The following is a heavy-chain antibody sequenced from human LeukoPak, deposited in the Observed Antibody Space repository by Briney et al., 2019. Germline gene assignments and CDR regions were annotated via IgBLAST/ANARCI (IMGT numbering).Heavy chain of an antibody. Sequence: SETLSLTCAVYGGSFSGYYWSWIRQPPGKGLEWIGEINHSGSTNYNPSLKSRVTISVDTSKNQFSLKLSSVTAADTAVYYCARGDLPHRYSSSWYGRGPINWFDPWGQGTLVTVSS. CDR3: ARGDLPHRYSSSWYGRGPINWFDP. V-gene: IGHV4-34*01. CDR1: GGSFSGYY. D-gene: IGHD6-13*01. J-gene: IGHJ5*02. CDR2: INHSGST.